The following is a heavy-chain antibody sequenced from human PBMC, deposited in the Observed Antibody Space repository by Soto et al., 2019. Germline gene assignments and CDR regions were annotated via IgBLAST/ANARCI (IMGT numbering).Heavy chain of an antibody. V-gene: IGHV3-48*02. Sequence: GGSLRLSCAASGFTFSSYSMNWVRQAPGKGLEWVSYISSSSSTIYYADSVKGRFTISRDNAKNSLYLQMNSLRDEDTPVYYCARDLDKSEYSSGWPYYFDYWGQGTLVTLSS. CDR1: GFTFSSYS. J-gene: IGHJ4*02. D-gene: IGHD6-19*01. CDR2: ISSSSSTI. CDR3: ARDLDKSEYSSGWPYYFDY.